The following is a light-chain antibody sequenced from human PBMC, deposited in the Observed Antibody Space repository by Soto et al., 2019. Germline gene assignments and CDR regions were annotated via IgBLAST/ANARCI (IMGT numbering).Light chain of an antibody. Sequence: DIQMAQSPSTLSASVGDRVTITCRASQSISSWLAWYQQKPGKAPKLLIYDASSLESGVPSRFRGSGSGTEFTLTISRLQPEDFYTYFCQQLNSYPITFGQGTRLEI. CDR3: QQLNSYPIT. CDR2: DAS. V-gene: IGKV1-5*01. CDR1: QSISSW. J-gene: IGKJ5*01.